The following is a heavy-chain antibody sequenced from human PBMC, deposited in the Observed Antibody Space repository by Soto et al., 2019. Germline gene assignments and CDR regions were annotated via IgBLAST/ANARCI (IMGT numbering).Heavy chain of an antibody. CDR2: INPNSGGT. Sequence: ASVKVSCKASGYTFTGYYMHWVRQAPGQGLEWMGWINPNSGGTNYAQKFQGRVTMTRDTPISTAYMELSRLRSDDTAVYYCARDEKTGTTSPYYYYGMDVWGQGTTVTVSS. J-gene: IGHJ6*02. D-gene: IGHD1-7*01. CDR3: ARDEKTGTTSPYYYYGMDV. CDR1: GYTFTGYY. V-gene: IGHV1-2*02.